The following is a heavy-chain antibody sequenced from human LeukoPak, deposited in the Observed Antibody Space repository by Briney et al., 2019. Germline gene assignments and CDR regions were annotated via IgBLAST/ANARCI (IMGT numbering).Heavy chain of an antibody. CDR3: ANDGRFESYSSYYYGMDV. J-gene: IGHJ6*02. CDR1: GFTFSSYG. CDR2: ISCDGSNK. Sequence: GRSLRLSCAASGFTFSSYGMHWVRQAPGKGLEWVAVISCDGSNKYYADSVKGRFTISRDNSKNTLYLQMNSLRAEDTAVYYCANDGRFESYSSYYYGMDVWRQGTRVSVSS. D-gene: IGHD1-26*01. V-gene: IGHV3-30*18.